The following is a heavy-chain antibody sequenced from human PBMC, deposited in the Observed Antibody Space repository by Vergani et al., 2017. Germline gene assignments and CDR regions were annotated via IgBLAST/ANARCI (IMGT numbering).Heavy chain of an antibody. CDR2: IKSKTDGGTT. D-gene: IGHD1-26*01. Sequence: EVQLVESGGGLVKPGGSLRLSCAASGFTFSNAWMSWVRQAPGKGLEWVGRIKSKTDGGTTDYAAPVKGRFTISRDDSKNTLYLQMNSLKTEDTAVYYWTTGVGATIRDYWGQGTLVTVSS. CDR1: GFTFSNAW. CDR3: TTGVGATIRDY. J-gene: IGHJ4*02. V-gene: IGHV3-15*01.